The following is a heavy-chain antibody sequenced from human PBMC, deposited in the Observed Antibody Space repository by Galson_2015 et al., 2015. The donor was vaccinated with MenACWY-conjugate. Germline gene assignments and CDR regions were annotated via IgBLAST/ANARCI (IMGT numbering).Heavy chain of an antibody. CDR3: ARSFGYSSSWYSYFDY. CDR1: GYTFTSYY. J-gene: IGHJ4*02. D-gene: IGHD6-13*01. CDR2: IDPSGGST. V-gene: IGHV1-46*01. Sequence: SVKVSCKASGYTFTSYYMHWVRQAPGQGLEWMGIIDPSGGSTSYAQKFQGRVTMTRDTSTSTVYMELSSLRSEDTAVYYCARSFGYSSSWYSYFDYWGQGTLVTVSS.